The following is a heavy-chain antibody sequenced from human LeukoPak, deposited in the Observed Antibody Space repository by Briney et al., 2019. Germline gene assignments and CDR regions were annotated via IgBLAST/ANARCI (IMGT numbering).Heavy chain of an antibody. CDR2: INWNGGST. Sequence: GGSLRLSCAASGFTFDDYGMSWVRQAPGKGLEWVSGINWNGGSTGYADSVKGRFTISRDNAKNSLYLQMNSLRAEDTALYYCARDYGDYGFGRGGYWGQGTLVTVSS. V-gene: IGHV3-20*04. CDR1: GFTFDDYG. CDR3: ARDYGDYGFGRGGY. D-gene: IGHD4-17*01. J-gene: IGHJ4*02.